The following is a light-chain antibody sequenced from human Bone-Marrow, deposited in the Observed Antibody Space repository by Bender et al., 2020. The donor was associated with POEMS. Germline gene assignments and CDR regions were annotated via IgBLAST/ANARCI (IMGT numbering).Light chain of an antibody. CDR3: AAWEAGLSGGV. Sequence: QSVLTQPPSASGTPGQRVTISCSGSNSNIGTNAVNWYQQFPGTAPKLLIYSDNQRPSGVPDRFYALKSGTSASLAISGLQSEDEADYYCAAWEAGLSGGVFGGGTKLTVL. J-gene: IGLJ3*02. V-gene: IGLV1-44*01. CDR1: NSNIGTNA. CDR2: SDN.